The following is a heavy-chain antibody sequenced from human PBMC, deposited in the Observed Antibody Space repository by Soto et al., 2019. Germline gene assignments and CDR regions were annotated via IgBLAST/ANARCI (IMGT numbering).Heavy chain of an antibody. CDR2: IYYSGST. Sequence: SETLSLTCTVSGGSISSGDYYWSWIRQPPGKDQEWIGYIYYSGSTYYNPSLKSRVTISVDTSKNQISLKLTSVTAADTAVYYCASDDSSVPWGQGTLVTVSS. J-gene: IGHJ5*02. CDR1: GGSISSGDYY. CDR3: ASDDSSVP. D-gene: IGHD3-22*01. V-gene: IGHV4-30-4*01.